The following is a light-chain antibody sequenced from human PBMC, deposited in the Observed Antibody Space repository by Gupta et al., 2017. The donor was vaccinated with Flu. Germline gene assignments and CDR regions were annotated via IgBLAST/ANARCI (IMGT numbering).Light chain of an antibody. J-gene: IGKJ1*01. CDR1: QSISSY. CDR3: QQSYSTPWT. CDR2: AAS. V-gene: IGKV1-39*01. Sequence: DIQMTKSPSSLSASVGDRVTITCRASQSISSYLNWYQQKPGKAPKLLLYAASRLQSGVPSRFSGSGSGTDFTLTISRLQPEDFATYYCQQSYSTPWTFGQGTKVEIK.